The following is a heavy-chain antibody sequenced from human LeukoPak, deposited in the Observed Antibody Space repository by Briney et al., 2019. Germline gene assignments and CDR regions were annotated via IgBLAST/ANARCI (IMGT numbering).Heavy chain of an antibody. Sequence: SDTLSLTCAVSGHCISSSDWWGWIRQSPGKGLEWIGYVHDSGETHYNPSLKSRVTMSVDKSKNQFSLKLTSVTDVDTAVYHCAKKRNGISYFDSWGQGTLVTVSS. V-gene: IGHV4-28*01. J-gene: IGHJ4*02. CDR1: GHCISSSDW. CDR3: AKKRNGISYFDS. CDR2: VHDSGET. D-gene: IGHD1-1*01.